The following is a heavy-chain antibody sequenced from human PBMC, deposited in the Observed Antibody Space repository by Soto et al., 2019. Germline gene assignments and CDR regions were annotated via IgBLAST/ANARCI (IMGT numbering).Heavy chain of an antibody. J-gene: IGHJ4*02. CDR2: INHSGST. Sequence: SETLSLTCAVYGGSFSGDYWSWIRQPPGKGLEWFGEINHSGSTNYNPSLKSRVTISVDTSKNQFSLKLSSVTAADTAVYYCARGFSGYDFWSGWATWAYFDYWGQGTLVTVSS. CDR1: GGSFSGDY. D-gene: IGHD3-3*01. CDR3: ARGFSGYDFWSGWATWAYFDY. V-gene: IGHV4-34*01.